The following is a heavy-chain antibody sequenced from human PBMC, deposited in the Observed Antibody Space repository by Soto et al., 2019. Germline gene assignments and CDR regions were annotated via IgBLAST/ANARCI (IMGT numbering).Heavy chain of an antibody. Sequence: ASVKVSCKASGYTFTNYYIHWLRQAPGQGLEWLGILRPRTGNTGYAQRFQDRVTMTRDTSTGTVYMELTSLKSDDTAVYYCAREPNESFYFDYWGQGTQVTVSS. V-gene: IGHV1-46*01. CDR2: LRPRTGNT. CDR3: AREPNESFYFDY. CDR1: GYTFTNYY. J-gene: IGHJ4*02.